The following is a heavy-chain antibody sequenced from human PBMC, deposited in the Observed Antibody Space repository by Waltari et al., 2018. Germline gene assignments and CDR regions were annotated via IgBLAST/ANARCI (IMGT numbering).Heavy chain of an antibody. CDR1: GFSLSTSGVG. J-gene: IGHJ5*02. V-gene: IGHV2-5*01. Sequence: QITLKESGPTLVKPTQTLTLTCTFSGFSLSTSGVGVGWIRQPPGKALEWLALIYWNDDKRYSPSLKSRLTITKDTSKNQVVLTMTNMDPLDTATYYRAHSKWEPYENHWGQGTLVTVSS. CDR2: IYWNDDK. CDR3: AHSKWEPYENH. D-gene: IGHD1-26*01.